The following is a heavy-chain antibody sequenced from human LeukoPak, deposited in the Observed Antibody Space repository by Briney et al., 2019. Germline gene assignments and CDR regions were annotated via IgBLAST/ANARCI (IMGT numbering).Heavy chain of an antibody. J-gene: IGHJ2*01. CDR3: AKYGSGQLWLLGWYFDF. D-gene: IGHD3-16*01. CDR1: GYTFYNYA. CDR2: ISHDGAST. Sequence: GGSQRLCCAASGYTFYNYAVTWVRQAPGKGLEWVSSISHDGASTHYADPVKGRFTISRDNSKNTVFLQMDSLRAEDTAVYFCAKYGSGQLWLLGWYFDFWGRGTLVSVSS. V-gene: IGHV3-23*01.